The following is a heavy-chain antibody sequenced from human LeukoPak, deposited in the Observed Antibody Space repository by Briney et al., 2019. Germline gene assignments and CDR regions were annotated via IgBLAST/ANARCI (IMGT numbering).Heavy chain of an antibody. D-gene: IGHD2/OR15-2a*01. J-gene: IGHJ4*02. V-gene: IGHV3-15*01. CDR2: IKSNADGGTP. CDR3: TTFYHEYSPY. CDR1: GFSFMNAW. Sequence: KSGGSLRLSCAASGFSFMNAWMIWVRQAPGKGLEWVGRIKSNADGGTPDYAAPARGRFTISRDDSKNTLYLQMNSLKTEDTVVYYCTTFYHEYSPYWGRGTLVTVSS.